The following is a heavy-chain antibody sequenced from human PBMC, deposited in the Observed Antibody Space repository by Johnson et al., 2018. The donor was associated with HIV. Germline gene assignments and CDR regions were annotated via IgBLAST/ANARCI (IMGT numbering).Heavy chain of an antibody. D-gene: IGHD6-13*01. CDR2: IYNDGSRT. CDR1: GFAFRTYW. J-gene: IGHJ3*01. Sequence: VQLVESGGGLVQPGGSLRLSCAASGFAFRTYWMVWVRQVPGTRPVWVARIYNDGSRTTYADSVRGRFTISSDNAKYTVDLQMNSLRVEDTAVYYCARDQRLAAVATDGFDVWGLGTMVTVSS. V-gene: IGHV3-74*03. CDR3: ARDQRLAAVATDGFDV.